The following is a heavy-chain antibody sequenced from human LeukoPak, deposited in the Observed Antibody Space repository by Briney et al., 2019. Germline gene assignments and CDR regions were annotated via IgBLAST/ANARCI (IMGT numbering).Heavy chain of an antibody. V-gene: IGHV1-69*13. D-gene: IGHD2-2*01. Sequence: SVKVSCKASGGTFSSYAISWVRQAPGQGLEWMGGIIPIFGTANYAQKFQGRVTITADESTSTAYMELSSLRSEDTAVYYCARDAGSDIVVVPAADNWFDPWGQGTLVTVSS. CDR1: GGTFSSYA. CDR3: ARDAGSDIVVVPAADNWFDP. J-gene: IGHJ5*02. CDR2: IIPIFGTA.